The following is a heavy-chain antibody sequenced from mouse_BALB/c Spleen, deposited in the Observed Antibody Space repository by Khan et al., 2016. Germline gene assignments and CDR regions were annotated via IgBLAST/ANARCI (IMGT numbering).Heavy chain of an antibody. V-gene: IGHV1-54*01. J-gene: IGHJ3*01. Sequence: QVQLKQSGAELVRPGTSVKVSCKASGYAFTNYLIEWVKQRPGQGLEWIGVINPGSGGSNYNEKFKGKATLTADKSSSTAYMQLSRLTSDDSAVYFCARSDGYDVGYAYWGQGTLVTVSA. CDR3: ARSDGYDVGYAY. D-gene: IGHD2-2*01. CDR1: GYAFTNYL. CDR2: INPGSGGS.